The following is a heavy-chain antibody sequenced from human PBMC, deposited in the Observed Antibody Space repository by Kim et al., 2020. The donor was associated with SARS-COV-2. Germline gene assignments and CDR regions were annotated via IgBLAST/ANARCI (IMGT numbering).Heavy chain of an antibody. Sequence: GGSLRLSCAASGFTFSSYGMHWVRQAPGKGLEWVAVISYDGSNKYYADSVKGRFTISRDNSKNTLYLQINSLRAEDTAVYYCVSETRIVVVPAAATDAFDIWGQGTMVTISS. D-gene: IGHD2-2*01. CDR3: VSETRIVVVPAAATDAFDI. J-gene: IGHJ3*02. CDR2: ISYDGSNK. CDR1: GFTFSSYG. V-gene: IGHV3-30*03.